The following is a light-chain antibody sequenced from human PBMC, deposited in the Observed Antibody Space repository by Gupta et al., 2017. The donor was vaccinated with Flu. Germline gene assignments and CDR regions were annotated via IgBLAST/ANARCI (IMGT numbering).Light chain of an antibody. CDR3: ATWIDALSSPV. V-gene: IGLV1-44*01. CDR1: SSIGSST. Sequence: SSIGSSTVDWDHQVPGMAPRLLSFANNQRPAGVPGRFSGSKSGTSASLAISGLQPEDEGDYYCATWIDALSSPVFGGGTKLVVL. CDR2: ANN. J-gene: IGLJ2*01.